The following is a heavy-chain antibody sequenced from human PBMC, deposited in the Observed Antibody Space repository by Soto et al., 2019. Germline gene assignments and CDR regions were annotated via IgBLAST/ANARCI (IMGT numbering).Heavy chain of an antibody. CDR3: AKDQGYSTSYYGYVDL. CDR1: GFTFDDYA. CDR2: ITWNSGII. J-gene: IGHJ2*01. D-gene: IGHD6-13*01. Sequence: EVQLVESGGGLVQPGRSLRLSCAASGFTFDDYAMHWVRQPPGKGLEWVSGITWNSGIIGYADSVKGRFTISRDNAKNSLYLQMTSLRPADTALYYCAKDQGYSTSYYGYVDLWGRGTLVTVSS. V-gene: IGHV3-9*01.